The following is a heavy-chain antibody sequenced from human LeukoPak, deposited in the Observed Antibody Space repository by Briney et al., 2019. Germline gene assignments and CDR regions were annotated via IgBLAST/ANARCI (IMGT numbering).Heavy chain of an antibody. CDR1: GGTFSSYA. CDR2: IIPIFGTA. CDR3: ARERCSSTSCYKGFDY. Sequence: EASVKVSCKASGGTFSSYAISWVRQAPGQGLEWMGGIIPIFGTANYAQKFQGRVTITTDESTSTAYMKLSSLRSEDTAVYYCARERCSSTSCYKGFDYWGQGTLVTVSS. D-gene: IGHD2-2*02. J-gene: IGHJ4*02. V-gene: IGHV1-69*05.